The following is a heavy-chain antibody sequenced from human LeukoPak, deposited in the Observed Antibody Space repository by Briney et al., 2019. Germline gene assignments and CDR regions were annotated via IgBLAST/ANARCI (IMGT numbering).Heavy chain of an antibody. CDR1: GFTFSNYR. CDR3: AELGITMIGGV. V-gene: IGHV3-21*01. CDR2: ISSSSIYI. J-gene: IGHJ6*04. D-gene: IGHD3-10*02. Sequence: GGSLRLSYAASGFTFSNYRMNWVRQAPGKGLEWVSSISSSSIYIYYADSVKGRFTISRDNAKNSLYLQMNSLRAEDTAVYYCAELGITMIGGVWGKGTTVTISS.